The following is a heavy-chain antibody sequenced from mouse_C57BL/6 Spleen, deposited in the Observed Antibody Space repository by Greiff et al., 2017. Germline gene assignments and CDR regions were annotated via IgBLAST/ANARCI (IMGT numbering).Heavy chain of an antibody. CDR1: GYSITSGYY. J-gene: IGHJ4*01. V-gene: IGHV3-6*01. CDR2: LRYDGST. CDR3: ARGNDDYDGYAMDY. Sequence: EVKLQESGPGLVKPSQSLSLTCSVTGYSITSGYYWNWIRQFPGNKLEWMGYLRYDGSTNYNPSFKNRISIPRDTSQNQFFLKLNSVTTEDTATYYCARGNDDYDGYAMDYWGQGTSVTVSS. D-gene: IGHD2-4*01.